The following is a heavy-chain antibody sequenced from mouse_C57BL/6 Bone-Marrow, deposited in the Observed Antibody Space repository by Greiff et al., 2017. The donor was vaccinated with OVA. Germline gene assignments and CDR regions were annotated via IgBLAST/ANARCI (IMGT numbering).Heavy chain of an antibody. V-gene: IGHV1-5*01. CDR2: IYPGNSDT. CDR1: GYTFTSYW. CDR3: TRRRPKLLDAMDY. J-gene: IGHJ4*01. Sequence: EVQLQQSGTVLARPGASVKMSCKTSGYTFTSYWMHWVKQRPGQGLEWIGAIYPGNSDTSYNQKFKGKAKLTAVTSASTAYMELSSLTNEDSAVYYCTRRRPKLLDAMDYWGQGTSVTVSS. D-gene: IGHD1-1*01.